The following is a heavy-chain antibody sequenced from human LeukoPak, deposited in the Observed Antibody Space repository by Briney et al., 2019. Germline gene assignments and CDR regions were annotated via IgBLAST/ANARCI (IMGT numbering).Heavy chain of an antibody. J-gene: IGHJ3*02. Sequence: GGSLRLSCAASGFTFSSYAMSWVRQAPGKGLEWVSAISGSGGSTYYADSVKGRFTISRDNSKNTLYLQMNSLRAEDTAVYYCAKDPTVSSSGYYRFDAFDIWGQGTMVTVSS. D-gene: IGHD3-22*01. CDR3: AKDPTVSSSGYYRFDAFDI. CDR1: GFTFSSYA. CDR2: ISGSGGST. V-gene: IGHV3-23*01.